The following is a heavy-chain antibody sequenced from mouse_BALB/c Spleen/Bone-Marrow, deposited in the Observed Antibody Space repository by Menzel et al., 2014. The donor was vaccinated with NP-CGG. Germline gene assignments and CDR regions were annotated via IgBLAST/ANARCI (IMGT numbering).Heavy chain of an antibody. Sequence: VQLKQSGAELVKPGASVKLSCTASGFNIKDTYMHWVKQGPEQGLEWIGRIDPANGNTKYDPKFQGKATITADTSSNTAYLQLSSLTSEDTAVYYCAFYYYGSSLFAYWGQGTLVTVPA. CDR1: GFNIKDTY. CDR3: AFYYYGSSLFAY. V-gene: IGHV14-3*02. D-gene: IGHD1-1*01. J-gene: IGHJ3*01. CDR2: IDPANGNT.